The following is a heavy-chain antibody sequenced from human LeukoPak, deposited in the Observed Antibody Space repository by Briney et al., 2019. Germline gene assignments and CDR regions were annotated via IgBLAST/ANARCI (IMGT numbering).Heavy chain of an antibody. CDR3: ARDLLETYYYDSSGRTDAFDI. CDR2: IRYDGSNK. V-gene: IGHV3-30*02. J-gene: IGHJ3*02. CDR1: GFTFSSYG. D-gene: IGHD3-22*01. Sequence: GGSLRLSCAASGFTFSSYGMHWVRQAPGKGLEWVAFIRYDGSNKYYADSVKGRFTISRDNSKNTLYLQMNSLRAEDTAVYYCARDLLETYYYDSSGRTDAFDIWGQGTMVTVSS.